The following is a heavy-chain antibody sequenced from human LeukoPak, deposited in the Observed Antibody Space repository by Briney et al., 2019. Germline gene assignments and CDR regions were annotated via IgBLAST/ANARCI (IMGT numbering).Heavy chain of an antibody. J-gene: IGHJ5*02. Sequence: ASVNVSCKASGYTFTSYYMHWVRQAPGQGLEWMGIINPSGGSTSYAQKFQGRVTMTRGTSTSTVYMELSSLRSEDTAVYYCARDRRVVPAAMPTNWFDPWGQGTLVTVSS. D-gene: IGHD2-2*01. CDR3: ARDRRVVPAAMPTNWFDP. CDR2: INPSGGST. V-gene: IGHV1-46*01. CDR1: GYTFTSYY.